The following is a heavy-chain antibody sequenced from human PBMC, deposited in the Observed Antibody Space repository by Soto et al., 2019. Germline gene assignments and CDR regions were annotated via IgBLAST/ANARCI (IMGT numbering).Heavy chain of an antibody. J-gene: IGHJ4*02. CDR3: AKDDAGHPDF. Sequence: QVQLVQSGAEVKRPGASVKVSCKASGFTFTGYYMHWVRQAPGQGLEWIGWINPNSGVANYAQKFHDWVTITRVTSITTAYMELSGLKSDDTAVYFCAKDDAGHPDFWGQGTLVTVSS. CDR1: GFTFTGYY. CDR2: INPNSGVA. V-gene: IGHV1-2*04. D-gene: IGHD6-13*01.